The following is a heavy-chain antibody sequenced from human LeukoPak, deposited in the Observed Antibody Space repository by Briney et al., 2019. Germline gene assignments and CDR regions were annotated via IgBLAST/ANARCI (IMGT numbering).Heavy chain of an antibody. V-gene: IGHV3-48*03. Sequence: GGSLRLSCAVSGFIFSTYEMNWVRQAPGKGLEWVSYITSTSTTIYYADSVKGRFTISRDNAKNSLYLQMSSLRVEDTAVYYCTRDKSVTGVGPFDYWGQGTLVTVSS. D-gene: IGHD6-19*01. CDR2: ITSTSTTI. CDR3: TRDKSVTGVGPFDY. J-gene: IGHJ4*02. CDR1: GFIFSTYE.